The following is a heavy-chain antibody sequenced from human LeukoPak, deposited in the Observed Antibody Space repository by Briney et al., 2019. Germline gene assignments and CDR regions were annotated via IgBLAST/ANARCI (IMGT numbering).Heavy chain of an antibody. Sequence: GGSLRLSCAASGFTFSSYSMNWVRQAPGKGLEWVSSISSSSSYIYYADSVKGRFTISRDNAMNSLYLQINSLRAEDTAVYYCARVPDYSGSYGWGQGTLVTVSS. CDR1: GFTFSSYS. D-gene: IGHD1-26*01. CDR3: ARVPDYSGSYG. V-gene: IGHV3-21*01. J-gene: IGHJ4*02. CDR2: ISSSSSYI.